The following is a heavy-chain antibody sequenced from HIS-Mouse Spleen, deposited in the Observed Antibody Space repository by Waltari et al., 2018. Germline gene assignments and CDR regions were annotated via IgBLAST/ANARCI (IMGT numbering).Heavy chain of an antibody. CDR3: ARDPTGENWFDP. D-gene: IGHD7-27*01. J-gene: IGHJ5*02. V-gene: IGHV3-30*04. CDR2: ISYDGSNK. CDR1: GFTFSSYA. Sequence: AASGFTFSSYAMHWVRQAPGKGLEWVAVISYDGSNKYYADSVKGRFTISRDNSKNTLYLQMNSLRAEDTAVYYCARDPTGENWFDPWGQGTLVTVSS.